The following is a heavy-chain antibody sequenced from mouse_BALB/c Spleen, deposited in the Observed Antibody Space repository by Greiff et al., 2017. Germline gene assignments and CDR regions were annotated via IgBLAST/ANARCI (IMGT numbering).Heavy chain of an antibody. V-gene: IGHV5-4*02. CDR3: ARAYYYGSSYGYAMDY. CDR2: ISDGGSYT. CDR1: GFTFSDYY. D-gene: IGHD1-1*01. J-gene: IGHJ4*01. Sequence: EVMLVESGGGLVKPGGSLKLSCAASGFTFSDYYMYWVRQTPEKRLEWVATISDGGSYTYYPDSVKGRFTISRDNAKNNLYLQMSSLKSEDTAMYYCARAYYYGSSYGYAMDYWGQGTSVTVSS.